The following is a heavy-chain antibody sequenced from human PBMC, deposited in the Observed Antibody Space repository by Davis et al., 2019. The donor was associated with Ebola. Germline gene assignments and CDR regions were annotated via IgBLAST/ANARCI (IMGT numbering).Heavy chain of an antibody. CDR3: ARGPTDPSGG. Sequence: ASVKVSCKASGGTFSSYAISWVRQAPGQGLEWMGRINPSGGSTNYAQKFQGRVNMTRDTSTSTVYMELSRLRSEDTAVYYCARGPTDPSGGWGQGTLVTVSS. V-gene: IGHV1-46*01. CDR1: GGTFSSYA. D-gene: IGHD3-16*01. J-gene: IGHJ4*02. CDR2: INPSGGST.